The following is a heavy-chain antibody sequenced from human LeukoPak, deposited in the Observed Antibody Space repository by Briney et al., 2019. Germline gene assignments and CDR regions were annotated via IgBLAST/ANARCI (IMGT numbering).Heavy chain of an antibody. CDR1: GFTFSSYS. CDR3: AREQDGFDI. V-gene: IGHV3-33*08. J-gene: IGHJ3*02. CDR2: MWTSGANA. Sequence: GGSLRLSCAASGFTFSSYSMNWVRQAPGKGLEWVAVMWTSGANAYNTESVKGRFTISRDNSKNMLFLQMNSLRGEDTAVYYCAREQDGFDIWGQGTMVTVSS.